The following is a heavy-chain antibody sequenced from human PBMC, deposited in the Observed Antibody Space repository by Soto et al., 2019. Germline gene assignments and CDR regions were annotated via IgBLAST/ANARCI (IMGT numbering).Heavy chain of an antibody. CDR1: GYSFTSYW. V-gene: IGHV5-51*01. J-gene: IGHJ3*02. CDR2: IYPGDSDT. CDR3: ARPPDDYGSGNDAFDI. Sequence: GESLKISCKGSGYSFTSYWLRSVRQMPVKGLEWMGIIYPGDSDTRYSPSFQGQVTISADKSISTAYLQWSSLKASDTAMYYCARPPDDYGSGNDAFDIWGQGTMVTVSS. D-gene: IGHD3-10*01.